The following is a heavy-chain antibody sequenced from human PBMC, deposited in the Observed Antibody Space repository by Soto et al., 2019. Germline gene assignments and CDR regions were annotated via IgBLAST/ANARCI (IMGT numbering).Heavy chain of an antibody. CDR3: AKGYYDSSGYSPFDY. CDR1: GFTFSRYG. Sequence: PGGSLRLSCAASGFTFSRYGMHWVRQAPGKGLEWVAVISYDGSNKYYADSVKGRFTISRDNSKNTLYLQMNSLRAEDTAVYYCAKGYYDSSGYSPFDYWGQGXLVTVYS. V-gene: IGHV3-30*18. D-gene: IGHD3-22*01. J-gene: IGHJ4*02. CDR2: ISYDGSNK.